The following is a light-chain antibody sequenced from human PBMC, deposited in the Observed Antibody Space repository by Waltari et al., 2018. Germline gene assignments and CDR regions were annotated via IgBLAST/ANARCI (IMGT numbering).Light chain of an antibody. V-gene: IGLV3-25*03. Sequence: SYELTQPPSVSVSPGQPARITCSGDALPKQFAYWYQQKPGQAPVLVMYKDTERPSGIPERFSGSSSETTVTLTISGAQAEDEADYHCQSADSSGTYDVFGTGTKVTVL. CDR3: QSADSSGTYDV. CDR2: KDT. J-gene: IGLJ1*01. CDR1: ALPKQF.